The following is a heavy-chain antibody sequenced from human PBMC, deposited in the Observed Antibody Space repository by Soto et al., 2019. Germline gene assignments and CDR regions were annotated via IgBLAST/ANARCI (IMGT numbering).Heavy chain of an antibody. J-gene: IGHJ4*02. CDR2: ISGSGGST. V-gene: IGHV3-23*01. D-gene: IGHD6-19*01. Sequence: LRLSCAASGFTFSSYAMSWVRQAPGKGLEWVSAISGSGGSTYYADSVKGRFTISSDNSKNTLYLQMNSLRAEDTAVYYCAKAPSLVAGTRFDYWGQGTLVTVSS. CDR1: GFTFSSYA. CDR3: AKAPSLVAGTRFDY.